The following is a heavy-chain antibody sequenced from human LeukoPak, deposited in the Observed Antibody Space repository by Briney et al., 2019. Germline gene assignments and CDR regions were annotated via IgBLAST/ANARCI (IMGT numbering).Heavy chain of an antibody. J-gene: IGHJ4*01. CDR3: ASGRHDFVH. V-gene: IGHV3-7*01. CDR2: INLDGTEV. Sequence: GGSLLLSCSASGFSFTTYWMTWVRPAPGKGLEWVANINLDGTEVHYVDSLKDRFTISRDNAGNSLYLEMTSLRDEDTAVYYCASGRHDFVHWGHGTLVTVSS. CDR1: GFSFTTYW. D-gene: IGHD3-16*01.